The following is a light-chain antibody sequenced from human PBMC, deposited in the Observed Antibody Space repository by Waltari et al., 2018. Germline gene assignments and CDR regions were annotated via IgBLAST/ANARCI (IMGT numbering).Light chain of an antibody. CDR2: DAS. V-gene: IGKV1-39*01. Sequence: DVQVTQSPSSLSAIIGARVTITCRASRNIRDHIHWYQHRPGKAQKLLIFDASSLHSGVPLRFSGSGSGTDFTLTISGLQPEDFATYYCQQSFGTPLSFGGGTRVDFK. J-gene: IGKJ4*01. CDR1: RNIRDH. CDR3: QQSFGTPLS.